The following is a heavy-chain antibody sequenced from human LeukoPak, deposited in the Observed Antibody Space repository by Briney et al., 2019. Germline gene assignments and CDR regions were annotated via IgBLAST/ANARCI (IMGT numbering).Heavy chain of an antibody. CDR2: IYTSGST. D-gene: IGHD6-13*01. Sequence: SETLSLTCTVSGGSISSYYWSWIRQPAGKGLEWIGRIYTSGSTNYNPSLKSRVTMSVDTSKNQFSLKLSSVTAAGTAVYYCARTLAAAGNPPYYYYYMDVWGKGTTVTVSS. CDR1: GGSISSYY. CDR3: ARTLAAAGNPPYYYYYMDV. J-gene: IGHJ6*03. V-gene: IGHV4-4*07.